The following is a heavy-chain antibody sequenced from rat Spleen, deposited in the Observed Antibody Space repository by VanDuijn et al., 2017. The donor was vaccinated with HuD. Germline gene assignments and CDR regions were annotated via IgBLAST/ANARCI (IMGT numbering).Heavy chain of an antibody. CDR1: GFSLTSYT. V-gene: IGHV2-6*01. D-gene: IGHD1-12*02. CDR2: ISSGGNT. CDR3: TRDHSYWGSYYPGGFAY. Sequence: QVQLKESGPGLVQPSQTLSLTCTVSGFSLTSYTVSWVRQPPGKGLEWIAAISSGGNTYYNSALKSRLSISRDTSKSQVFLKMNSLQTEDTAIYFCTRDHSYWGSYYPGGFAYWGQGTPVTVSS. J-gene: IGHJ3*01.